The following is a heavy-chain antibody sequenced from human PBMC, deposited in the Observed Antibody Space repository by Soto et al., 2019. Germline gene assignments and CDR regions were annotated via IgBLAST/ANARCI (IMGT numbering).Heavy chain of an antibody. V-gene: IGHV4-30-4*01. D-gene: IGHD3-3*01. Sequence: SETLSLTCTVSGGSTSSGEYYWSWIRQPPGKGLEWVGFTYYSGSTYYNPSLKSRLTISLDTSKNQFSLKLNSVTAADTAVYYCARASIKISGVIIHYGMDVWGQGTRVTVSS. CDR3: ARASIKISGVIIHYGMDV. CDR2: TYYSGST. CDR1: GGSTSSGEYY. J-gene: IGHJ6*02.